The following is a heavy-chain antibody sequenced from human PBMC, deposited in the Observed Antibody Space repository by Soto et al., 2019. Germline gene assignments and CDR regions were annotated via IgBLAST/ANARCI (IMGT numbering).Heavy chain of an antibody. D-gene: IGHD4-4*01. V-gene: IGHV2-5*02. CDR3: VHQDWNNNNYYFDL. CDR2: IYWDDDK. J-gene: IGHJ2*01. Sequence: QITVKESGPKLVKPSQTLTLTCAFSGFSLSTSGVGVGWVRQPPGKAPEWLALIYWDDDKRYRPSLKSRLSITKDTSKDQVVFTMTNMDPVDTATYHCVHQDWNNNNYYFDLWGRGTLVTVSS. CDR1: GFSLSTSGVG.